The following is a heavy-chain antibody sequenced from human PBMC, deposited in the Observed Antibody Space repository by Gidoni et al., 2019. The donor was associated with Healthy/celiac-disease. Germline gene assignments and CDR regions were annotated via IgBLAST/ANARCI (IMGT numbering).Heavy chain of an antibody. Sequence: QVQLVQSGAEVKKPGSSVKVSCKASGGTFSSYAISWVRQAPGQGLEWMGRIIPILGIANYAQKFQGRVTITADKSTSTAYMELSSLRSEDTAVYYCARARRGGLGELSLWYWGQGTLVTVSS. CDR3: ARARRGGLGELSLWY. J-gene: IGHJ4*02. CDR2: IIPILGIA. V-gene: IGHV1-69*04. D-gene: IGHD3-16*02. CDR1: GGTFSSYA.